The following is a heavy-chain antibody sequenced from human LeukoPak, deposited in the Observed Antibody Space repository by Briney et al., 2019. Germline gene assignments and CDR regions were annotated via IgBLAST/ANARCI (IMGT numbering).Heavy chain of an antibody. V-gene: IGHV1-69*06. CDR2: IIPIFGTA. Sequence: GGSLRLSCAASGFTFSSYAISWVRQAPGQGLEWMGGIIPIFGTANYAQKFQGRVTITADKSTSTAYMELSSLRSEDTAVYYCARGLYYYDSSGAFDIWGQGTMVTVSS. D-gene: IGHD3-22*01. CDR3: ARGLYYYDSSGAFDI. J-gene: IGHJ3*02. CDR1: GFTFSSYA.